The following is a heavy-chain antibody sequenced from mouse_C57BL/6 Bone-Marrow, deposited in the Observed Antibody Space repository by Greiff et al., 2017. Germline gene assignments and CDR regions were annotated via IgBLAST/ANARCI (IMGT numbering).Heavy chain of an antibody. CDR2: IVPEYGDT. CDR3: RGLLWSLMDY. Sequence: DVQLQESGAELVRPGASVKLSCTVSGFNIKDDYMRWGKQSPEQGLEWIGWIVPEYGDTEYASKIQGKATITANTSSNTAYLQLSSLTSEDTTVYYCRGLLWSLMDYWGQGTSVTVSS. D-gene: IGHD2-1*01. J-gene: IGHJ4*01. V-gene: IGHV14-4*01. CDR1: GFNIKDDY.